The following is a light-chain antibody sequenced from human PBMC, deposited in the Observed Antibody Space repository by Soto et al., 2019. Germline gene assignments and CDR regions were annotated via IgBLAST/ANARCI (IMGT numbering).Light chain of an antibody. J-gene: IGKJ4*01. Sequence: DIQMTQSPSTLSASVGDRVTITCRASQSISSWLAWYQQKPGKAPKLLIYKASSLESGVPARFSGSGSGTEFTLSISSLQPDDFATYYCQQYNSYPLTFGGGTKVEIK. V-gene: IGKV1-5*03. CDR2: KAS. CDR1: QSISSW. CDR3: QQYNSYPLT.